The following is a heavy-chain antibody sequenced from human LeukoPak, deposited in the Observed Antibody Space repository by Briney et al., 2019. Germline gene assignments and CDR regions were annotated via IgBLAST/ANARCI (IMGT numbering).Heavy chain of an antibody. CDR2: ISYSGANS. D-gene: IGHD3-16*02. CDR1: GFTFSSYG. CDR3: ARDMQLST. V-gene: IGHV3-23*01. Sequence: SGGSLRLSCAASGFTFSSYGMHGVRQAPGEGLEWVSLISYSGANSYYTDSVRGRFTISRDNSKDTLFLQMNSLRAEDTAIYYCARDMQLSTWGLGTMVTVSS. J-gene: IGHJ3*01.